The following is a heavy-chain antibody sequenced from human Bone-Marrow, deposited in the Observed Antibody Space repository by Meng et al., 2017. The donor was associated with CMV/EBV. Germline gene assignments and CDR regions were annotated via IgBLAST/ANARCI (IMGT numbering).Heavy chain of an antibody. J-gene: IGHJ4*02. Sequence: GESLKISCKGSGYSYTNYWIGWVRQMPGKGLEWMGIIYPGDSDTRYSPSFRGQVAISADKSINTAYLQLRSLKASDTAMYYCARHNGWTTNYFDYWGQGNLVTASS. CDR3: ARHNGWTTNYFDY. V-gene: IGHV5-51*01. CDR1: GYSYTNYW. CDR2: IYPGDSDT. D-gene: IGHD4-17*01.